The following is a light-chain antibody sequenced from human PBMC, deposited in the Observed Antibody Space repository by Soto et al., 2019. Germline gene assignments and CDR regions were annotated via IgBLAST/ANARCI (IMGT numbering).Light chain of an antibody. V-gene: IGKV3-15*01. J-gene: IGKJ4*01. CDR3: HQYNNWPVT. CDR1: QSVDTN. Sequence: EIVMTQSPATLSVSPGERATLSCRASQSVDTNLAWYQQQPGQAPRLLIYGASTRTTVVPARFSGSGSGTEFTLTISSLQSEDFAVYFCHQYNNWPVTFGGGTKVEIK. CDR2: GAS.